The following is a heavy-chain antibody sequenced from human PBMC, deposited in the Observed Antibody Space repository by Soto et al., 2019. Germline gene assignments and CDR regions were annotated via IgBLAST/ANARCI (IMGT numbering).Heavy chain of an antibody. V-gene: IGHV4-59*06. CDR1: GGAISGYY. D-gene: IGHD3-22*01. Sequence: SLTCTVSGGAISGYYWSWIRQPAGKGLEWIGYIYYSGSTYYNPSLKSRVTISVDTSKNQFSLKLSSVTAADTAVYYCARESITMIRGSYYFDYWGQGTLVTVSS. CDR2: IYYSGST. CDR3: ARESITMIRGSYYFDY. J-gene: IGHJ4*02.